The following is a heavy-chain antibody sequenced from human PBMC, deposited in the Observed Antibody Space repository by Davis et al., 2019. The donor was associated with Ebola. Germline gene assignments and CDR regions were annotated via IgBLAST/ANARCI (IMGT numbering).Heavy chain of an antibody. CDR2: IRSDGSVK. V-gene: IGHV3-30*02. Sequence: GESLKISCAASGFTFSSYWMHWVRQAPGKGLEWVAFIRSDGSVKYYADSLKGRFTISRDYSKNTLSLQMNSLRAEDTAVYYCAKADPQQYFDYWGQGTLVTVSS. CDR3: AKADPQQYFDY. J-gene: IGHJ4*02. CDR1: GFTFSSYW.